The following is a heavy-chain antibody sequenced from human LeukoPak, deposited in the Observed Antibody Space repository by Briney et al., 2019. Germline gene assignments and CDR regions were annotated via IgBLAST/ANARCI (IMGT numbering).Heavy chain of an antibody. CDR3: VRDGRRIAARLGHYYYYMDV. CDR2: ISRRSRHV. J-gene: IGHJ6*03. D-gene: IGHD6-6*01. CDR1: GLTFSDYS. V-gene: IGHV3-21*01. Sequence: GGSLRLSCTASGLTFSDYSMNRVRQAPGKGLEWVSSISRRSRHVYYAASVKGRFTISRDNAKNSLYLQMNSLRAEDMAVYFCVRDGRRIAARLGHYYYYMDVWGKGTTVTVSS.